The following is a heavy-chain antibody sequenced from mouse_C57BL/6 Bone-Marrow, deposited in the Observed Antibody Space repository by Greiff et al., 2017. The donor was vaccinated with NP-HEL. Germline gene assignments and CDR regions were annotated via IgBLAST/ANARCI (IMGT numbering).Heavy chain of an antibody. V-gene: IGHV1-15*01. CDR3: TRSTTVGGY. CDR2: IDPETGGT. CDR1: GYTFTDYE. D-gene: IGHD1-1*01. Sequence: VKLMESGAELVRPGASVTLSCKASGYTFTDYEMHWVKQTPVHGLEWIGAIDPETGGTAYNQKFKGKAILTADKSSSTAYMELRSLTSEDSAVYYCTRSTTVGGYWGQGTTLTVSS. J-gene: IGHJ2*01.